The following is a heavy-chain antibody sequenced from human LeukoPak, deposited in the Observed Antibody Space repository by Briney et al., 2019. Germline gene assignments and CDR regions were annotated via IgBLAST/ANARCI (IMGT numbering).Heavy chain of an antibody. D-gene: IGHD3-16*01. CDR2: ITWNSDSI. CDR1: GFTFDDYA. CDR3: AKGGGGRLIYYYYMDV. V-gene: IGHV3-9*03. Sequence: GGSLRLSCAASGFTFDDYAMHWVRQAPGRGLEWVSGITWNSDSIDYADSVKGRFTISRDNAKNSLYLQMNSLRAEDMALYYCAKGGGGRLIYYYYMDVWGKGTTDTVSS. J-gene: IGHJ6*03.